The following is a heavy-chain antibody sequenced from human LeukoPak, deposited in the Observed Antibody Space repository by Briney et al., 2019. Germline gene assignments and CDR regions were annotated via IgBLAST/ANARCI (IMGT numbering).Heavy chain of an antibody. J-gene: IGHJ4*02. V-gene: IGHV1-46*01. D-gene: IGHD6-6*01. Sequence: ASVKVSCKASGYTFTSYYMHWVRQAPGQGLEWMGIINPSGGSTSYAQKFQGRVTMTRDTSTSTVYMELSSLRPEDTAVYYCARKIAARPLDYWGQGTLVTVSS. CDR3: ARKIAARPLDY. CDR1: GYTFTSYY. CDR2: INPSGGST.